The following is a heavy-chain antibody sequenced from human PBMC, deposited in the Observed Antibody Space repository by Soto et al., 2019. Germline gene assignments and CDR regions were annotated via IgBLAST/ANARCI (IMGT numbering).Heavy chain of an antibody. D-gene: IGHD3-22*01. CDR3: ARDLPSITMIVVVPP. V-gene: IGHV1-2*02. CDR2: INPNNGDT. CDR1: GYTFTGYY. Sequence: ASVKVSCKASGYTFTGYYMHWVRQAPGQGLEWMGWINPNNGDTNYAQKFQGRVTITRDTSTSTAYMELSSLRSEDTAVYYCARDLPSITMIVVVPPWGQGTQVTVSS. J-gene: IGHJ5*02.